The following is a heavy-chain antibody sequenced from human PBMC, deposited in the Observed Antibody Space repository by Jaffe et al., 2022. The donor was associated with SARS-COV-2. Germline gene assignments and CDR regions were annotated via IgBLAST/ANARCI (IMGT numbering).Heavy chain of an antibody. J-gene: IGHJ3*02. CDR1: GFTFSSYG. CDR3: ARVGSIGGDSSGYSSYADAFDI. D-gene: IGHD3-22*01. V-gene: IGHV3-33*01. CDR2: IWYDGSNK. Sequence: QVQLVESGGGVVQPGRSLRLSCAASGFTFSSYGMHWVRQAPGKGLEWVAVIWYDGSNKYYADSVKGRFTISRDNSKNTLYLQMNSLRAEDTAVYYCARVGSIGGDSSGYSSYADAFDIWGQGTMVTVSS.